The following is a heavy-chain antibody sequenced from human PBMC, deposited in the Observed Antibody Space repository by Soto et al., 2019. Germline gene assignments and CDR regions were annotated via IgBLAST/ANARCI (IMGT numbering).Heavy chain of an antibody. CDR3: VRRRDSGLSYLDS. D-gene: IGHD2-21*01. J-gene: IGHJ4*02. CDR2: INTAGDT. V-gene: IGHV3-13*01. Sequence: GGSLRLSCAASGLTFGIYDMHWVRQATGKGLEWVSTINTAGDTYSPGSVKGRFTISRENAKNSLYLQMNSLRVDDTAVYFCVRRRDSGLSYLDSWGEGTLVTVSS. CDR1: GLTFGIYD.